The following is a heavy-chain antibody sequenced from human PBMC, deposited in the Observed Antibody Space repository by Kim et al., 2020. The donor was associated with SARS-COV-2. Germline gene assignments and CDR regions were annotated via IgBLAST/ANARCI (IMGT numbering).Heavy chain of an antibody. CDR1: GYTFTRYH. V-gene: IGHV1-46*01. Sequence: ASVTVSFKASGYTFTRYHMHWVRQAPGEGPEWMGAINHSAVTTVYAKKFQGLVTMTRDTSTSTVYMALSTLRSEDTAVYHCVSDWAQTGDGYHLLAIWGKGALVTVSS. CDR2: INHSAVTT. CDR3: VSDWAQTGDGYHLLAI. J-gene: IGHJ4*02. D-gene: IGHD2-21*01.